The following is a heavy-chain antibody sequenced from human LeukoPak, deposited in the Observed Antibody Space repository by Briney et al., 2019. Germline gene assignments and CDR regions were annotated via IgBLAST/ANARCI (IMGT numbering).Heavy chain of an antibody. CDR2: IYPGDSDT. V-gene: IGHV5-51*01. CDR1: GYSFTSYW. CDR3: ASAYCGGDCYLNDALDI. J-gene: IGHJ3*02. D-gene: IGHD2-21*02. Sequence: GESLKISCKGSGYSFTSYWIGWVRQMPGKGLEWMGIIYPGDSDTRYSPSFQGQVTISADKSISTAYLQWSSLKASDTAMYYCASAYCGGDCYLNDALDIWGQGTMVTVSS.